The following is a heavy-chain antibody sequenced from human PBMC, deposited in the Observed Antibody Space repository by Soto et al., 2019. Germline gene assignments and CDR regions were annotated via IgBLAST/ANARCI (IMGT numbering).Heavy chain of an antibody. D-gene: IGHD6-6*01. CDR2: ISYDGSNK. CDR1: GFTFSSYA. CDR3: ARDFAAPPDYYYGMDV. V-gene: IGHV3-30-3*01. J-gene: IGHJ6*02. Sequence: QVQLVESGGGVVQPGRSLRLSCAASGFTFSSYAMHWVRQAPGKGLEWVAVISYDGSNKYYADSVKGRFTISRDNSKNTLDLQMNSLRAEDTAVYYCARDFAAPPDYYYGMDVWGQGTTVTVSS.